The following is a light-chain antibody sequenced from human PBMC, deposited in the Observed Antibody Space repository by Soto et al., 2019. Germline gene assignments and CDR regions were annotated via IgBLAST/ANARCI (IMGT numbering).Light chain of an antibody. CDR3: CSYAGSSPPVV. CDR1: SGDVGGYNY. CDR2: EVS. J-gene: IGLJ2*01. Sequence: QSVLAQPASVSGSPGQSITISCSGTSGDVGGYNYVSWYQQYPGKAPKLLLYEVSKRPSGVSNRFSGSKSGKTASLNISGLQAEDEADYYCCSYAGSSPPVVFGGGTKLTVL. V-gene: IGLV2-14*01.